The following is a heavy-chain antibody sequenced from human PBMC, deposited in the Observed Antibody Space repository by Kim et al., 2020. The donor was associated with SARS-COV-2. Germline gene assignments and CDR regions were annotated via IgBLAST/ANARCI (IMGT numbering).Heavy chain of an antibody. CDR1: GFSVSNYD. CDR2: ISRSGGFP. J-gene: IGHJ6*02. CDR3: ARYYGLDV. V-gene: IGHV3-23*01. Sequence: GGSLRLSCVASGFSVSNYDMSWVRQAPGKGLEWVSAISRSGGFPFYADPVRGRFTISRDNSKNTLYRQMSSLRAEDTAIYYCARYYGLDVWGQGTTVTVSS.